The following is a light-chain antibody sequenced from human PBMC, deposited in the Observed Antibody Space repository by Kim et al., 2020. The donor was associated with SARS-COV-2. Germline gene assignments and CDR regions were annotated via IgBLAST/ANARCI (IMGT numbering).Light chain of an antibody. CDR3: QAWDSSTVV. CDR2: QDS. CDR1: KLGDKY. V-gene: IGLV3-1*01. J-gene: IGLJ2*01. Sequence: SESPRQTASITCSGDKLGDKYACWYQQKPGQSPVLVIYQDSKRPSGIPGPFSGSNSGNTATLTISGTQAMDEADYYCQAWDSSTVVFGGGTQLTVL.